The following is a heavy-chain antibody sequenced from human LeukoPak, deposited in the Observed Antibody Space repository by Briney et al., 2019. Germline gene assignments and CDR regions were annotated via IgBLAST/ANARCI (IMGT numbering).Heavy chain of an antibody. J-gene: IGHJ4*02. CDR1: GVSISSYY. V-gene: IGHV4-59*08. D-gene: IGHD3-3*01. Sequence: KPSETLSLTCTVSGVSISSYYWSWIRQPPGKGLEWMGYIYYSGSTNYNPSLKSRVTISVDTSKNQFSLKLTSVTAADTAVYYCARLWSGYSPFDYWGQGTLVTVSS. CDR3: ARLWSGYSPFDY. CDR2: IYYSGST.